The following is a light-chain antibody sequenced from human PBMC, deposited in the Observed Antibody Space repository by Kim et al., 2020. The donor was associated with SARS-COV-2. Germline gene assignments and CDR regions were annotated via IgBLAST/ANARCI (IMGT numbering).Light chain of an antibody. Sequence: ESVLTQSPGTLSLSPGERATLSCRASQSLSSSQLAWYQQRPGQAPRLLMYGASSRATGIPDRFIGSGSGTDFTLTISRLEAEDSAVYYCQQYGSSPRKTFGQGTKLEI. CDR1: QSLSSSQ. J-gene: IGKJ2*01. CDR3: QQYGSSPRKT. CDR2: GAS. V-gene: IGKV3-20*01.